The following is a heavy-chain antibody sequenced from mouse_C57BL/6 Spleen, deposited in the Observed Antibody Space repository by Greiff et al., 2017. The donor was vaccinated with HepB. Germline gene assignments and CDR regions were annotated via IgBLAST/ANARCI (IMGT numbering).Heavy chain of an antibody. CDR1: GYSFTGYY. Sequence: EVQLQQSGPELVKPGASVKISCKASGYSFTGYYMNWVKQSPEKSLEWIGEINPSTGGTTYNQKFKAKATLTVDKSSSTAYMQLKSLTSEDSAVYYCARLVTTVVGGPYFAMDYWGQGTSVTVSS. V-gene: IGHV1-42*01. CDR3: ARLVTTVVGGPYFAMDY. D-gene: IGHD1-1*01. CDR2: INPSTGGT. J-gene: IGHJ4*01.